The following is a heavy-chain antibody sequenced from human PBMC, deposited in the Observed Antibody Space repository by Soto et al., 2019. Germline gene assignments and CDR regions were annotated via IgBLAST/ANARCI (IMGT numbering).Heavy chain of an antibody. Sequence: EVQLVESGGGLFQPGGSLRLSCAASGFTVTSNHLSWVRQAPGKGLEWVSLIYSGSTTYYADSVRGRFTISRDNANNTLFLHIRSLRVEDTAVYYCARISYDYYYFYGMDVWGQGTTVTV. V-gene: IGHV3-53*01. CDR2: IYSGSTT. CDR1: GFTVTSNH. D-gene: IGHD3-3*01. CDR3: ARISYDYYYFYGMDV. J-gene: IGHJ6*02.